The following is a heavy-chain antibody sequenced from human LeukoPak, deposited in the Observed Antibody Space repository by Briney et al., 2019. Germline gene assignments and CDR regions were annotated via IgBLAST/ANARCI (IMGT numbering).Heavy chain of an antibody. CDR1: GFTFSDYY. V-gene: IGHV3-11*06. D-gene: IGHD1-7*01. CDR2: ISSSSSYT. J-gene: IGHJ5*02. Sequence: PGGSLRLSCAASGFTFSDYYMGWIRQAPGKGLEWVSYISSSSSYTNYADSVKGRFTISRDNAKNSLYLQMNSLRAEDTAVYYCASRTGTTFGSHWFDPWGQGTLVTVSS. CDR3: ASRTGTTFGSHWFDP.